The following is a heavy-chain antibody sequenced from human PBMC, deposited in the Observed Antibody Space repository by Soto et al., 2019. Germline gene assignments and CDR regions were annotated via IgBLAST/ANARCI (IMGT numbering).Heavy chain of an antibody. CDR1: GFTFSSYA. J-gene: IGHJ5*02. CDR3: AKDRGYYDSSGYYDVVNWFDP. Sequence: GGSLRLSCAASGFTFSSYAMSWVRQAPGKGLEWVSAISGSGGSTYYADSVKGRFTISRDNSKNTLYLQMNSLRAEDTAVYYCAKDRGYYDSSGYYDVVNWFDPWGQGTLVTVSS. D-gene: IGHD3-22*01. CDR2: ISGSGGST. V-gene: IGHV3-23*01.